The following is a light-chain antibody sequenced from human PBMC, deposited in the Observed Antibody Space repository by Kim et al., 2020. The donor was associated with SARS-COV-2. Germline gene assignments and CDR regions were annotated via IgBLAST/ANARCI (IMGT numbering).Light chain of an antibody. CDR2: EVS. CDR3: SSYAGSNNLV. CDR1: SSDVGGYKF. V-gene: IGLV2-8*01. Sequence: GQTVTISCTGTSSDVGGYKFVSWYQQHPGKAPKVMIYEVSERPSGVPDRFSGSKSGNTASLTVSGLQAEDEADYYCSSYAGSNNLVFGTGTKVTVL. J-gene: IGLJ1*01.